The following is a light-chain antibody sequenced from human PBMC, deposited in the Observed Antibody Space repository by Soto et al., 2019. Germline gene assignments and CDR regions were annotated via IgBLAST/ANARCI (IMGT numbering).Light chain of an antibody. Sequence: DIQMTQSPSTLSASVGDRVTITCRASQSISSWLAWYQQKPGKAPKLLIYKASSLESGVPSRFSGSGSGTAFTLTISSLQPDDFVAYYCQQYNSYSMYTFGQGTKLEIK. CDR1: QSISSW. CDR2: KAS. J-gene: IGKJ2*01. V-gene: IGKV1-5*03. CDR3: QQYNSYSMYT.